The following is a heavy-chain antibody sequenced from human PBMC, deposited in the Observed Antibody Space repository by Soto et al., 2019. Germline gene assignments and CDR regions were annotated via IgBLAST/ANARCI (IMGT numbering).Heavy chain of an antibody. CDR1: NGSISSRYY. Sequence: LQLQESGPGLVKPSETLSLTCTVSNGSISSRYYWGWLRQTPGKGLEWIASIYYVGSTYYSPSLESRVTISVYTSNNQFSLRLNSVTAAYTAVYYCARTAVATHWYFDLWGRGTLVT. V-gene: IGHV4-39*01. D-gene: IGHD6-19*01. CDR3: ARTAVATHWYFDL. CDR2: IYYVGST. J-gene: IGHJ2*01.